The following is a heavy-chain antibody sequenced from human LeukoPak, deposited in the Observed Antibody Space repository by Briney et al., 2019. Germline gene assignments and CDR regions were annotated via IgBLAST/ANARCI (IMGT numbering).Heavy chain of an antibody. Sequence: PSETLSLTCTVSGGSISSSSYYWGWIRQPPGKGLEWIGSIYYSGSTYYNPSLKSRVTISVDTSKNQFSLKLSSVTAADTAVYYCARVGSRVVAATWYYFDYWGQGTLVTVSS. J-gene: IGHJ4*02. CDR1: GGSISSSSYY. CDR3: ARVGSRVVAATWYYFDY. D-gene: IGHD2-15*01. V-gene: IGHV4-39*01. CDR2: IYYSGST.